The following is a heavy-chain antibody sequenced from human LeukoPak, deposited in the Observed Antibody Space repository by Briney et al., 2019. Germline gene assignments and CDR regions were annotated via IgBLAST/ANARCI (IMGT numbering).Heavy chain of an antibody. Sequence: ASVKVSCKAPGYTFTSYDISWVRQAPGQGLEWMGWISAYNGNTNYAHKLQDRVTMTTDTSTNTAYMDLRSLISDDTAVYYCARVEPGMGYWGQGTLVTVSS. D-gene: IGHD6-13*01. CDR2: ISAYNGNT. V-gene: IGHV1-18*01. CDR3: ARVEPGMGY. CDR1: GYTFTSYD. J-gene: IGHJ4*02.